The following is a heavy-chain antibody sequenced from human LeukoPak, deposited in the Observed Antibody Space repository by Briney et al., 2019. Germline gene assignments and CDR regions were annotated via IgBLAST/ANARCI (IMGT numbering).Heavy chain of an antibody. V-gene: IGHV4-59*08. J-gene: IGHJ4*02. CDR3: ARHYYGGNGALDY. D-gene: IGHD4-23*01. CDR2: IYYSGST. CDR1: GGSISSYY. Sequence: SETLSLTCTVSGGSISSYYWSWIRQPPGKGLEWIGYIYYSGSTNYNPSLKSRVTISVDTSKNQFSLKLSSVTAADTAVYYCARHYYGGNGALDYWGQGTLVTVSS.